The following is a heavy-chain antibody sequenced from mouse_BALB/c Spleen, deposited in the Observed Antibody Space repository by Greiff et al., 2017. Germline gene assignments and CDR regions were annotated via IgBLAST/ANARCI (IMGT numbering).Heavy chain of an antibody. V-gene: IGHV5-12-1*01. CDR2: ISSGGGST. CDR1: GFAFSSYD. Sequence: EVHLVESGGGLVKPGGSLKLSCAASGFAFSSYDMSWVRQTPEKRLEWVAYISSGGGSTYYPDTVKGRFTISRDNAKNTLYLQMSSLKSEDTAMYYCARHGEYGNYFDYWGQGTTLTVSS. D-gene: IGHD2-10*02. J-gene: IGHJ2*01. CDR3: ARHGEYGNYFDY.